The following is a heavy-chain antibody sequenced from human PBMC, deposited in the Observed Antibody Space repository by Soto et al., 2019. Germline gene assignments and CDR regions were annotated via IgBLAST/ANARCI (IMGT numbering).Heavy chain of an antibody. CDR1: GFSFSTSI. CDR2: ISSTGSFI. Sequence: PGGSLRLSCAASGFSFSTSIMYWVRQAPGKGLEWVSSISSTGSFIYYADSLKGRFTISRDNADNSLFLQTNNLRAEDTAVYYCARLSRANYDFWSGDYYFDSWGQGTLVTVSS. CDR3: ARLSRANYDFWSGDYYFDS. D-gene: IGHD3-3*01. V-gene: IGHV3-21*01. J-gene: IGHJ4*02.